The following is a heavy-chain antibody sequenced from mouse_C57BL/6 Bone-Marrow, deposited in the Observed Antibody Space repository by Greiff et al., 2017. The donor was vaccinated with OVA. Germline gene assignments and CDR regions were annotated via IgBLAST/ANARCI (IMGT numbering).Heavy chain of an antibody. CDR3: ATNPYYSNSFAY. D-gene: IGHD2-5*01. CDR1: GYTFTSYW. V-gene: IGHV1-74*01. Sequence: VQLQQPGAELVKPGASVKVSCQASGYTFTSYWMHWVKQRPGQGLEWIGRIHPSDSDTNSNQKFKGKATLTVDKSSSTAYMQLSSLTSEDSAVYYCATNPYYSNSFAYWGQGTLVTVSA. CDR2: IHPSDSDT. J-gene: IGHJ3*01.